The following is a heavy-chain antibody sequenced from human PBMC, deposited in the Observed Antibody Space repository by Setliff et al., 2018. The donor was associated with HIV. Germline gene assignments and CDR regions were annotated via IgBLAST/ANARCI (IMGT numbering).Heavy chain of an antibody. CDR3: ARDSARKGGSPVV. CDR1: GASFSGYY. J-gene: IGHJ4*02. Sequence: SETLSLTCAVYGASFSGYYWAWIRQPPGKGLEWIGTVSYSGSTNYNPSLKSRVTISVDTSKNQFSLKLSSVTAADTAVYYCARDSARKGGSPVVWGQGTLVTVSS. CDR2: VSYSGST. V-gene: IGHV4-59*01. D-gene: IGHD3-22*01.